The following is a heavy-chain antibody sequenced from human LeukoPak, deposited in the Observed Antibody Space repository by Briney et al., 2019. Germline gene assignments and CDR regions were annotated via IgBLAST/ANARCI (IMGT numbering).Heavy chain of an antibody. CDR2: ISSSSSYI. D-gene: IGHD5-18*01. CDR3: ARDRVQLWLSYYYYGMDV. Sequence: GGSLRLSCAASGFTFSSYSMNWVRQAPGKGLEWVSSISSSSSYIYYADSVKGRFTISRDNAKNPLYLQMNSLRAEDTAVYYCARDRVQLWLSYYYYGMDVWGQGTTVTVSS. J-gene: IGHJ6*02. V-gene: IGHV3-21*01. CDR1: GFTFSSYS.